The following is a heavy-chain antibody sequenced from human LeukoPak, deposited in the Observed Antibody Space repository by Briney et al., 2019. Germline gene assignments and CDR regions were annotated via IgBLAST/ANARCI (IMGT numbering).Heavy chain of an antibody. CDR3: ARLLHYFDSSGYYYVRFFDY. V-gene: IGHV4-59*12. D-gene: IGHD3-22*01. J-gene: IGHJ4*02. CDR2: IYDIVST. Sequence: SETLSLTCTVSGGSISSYSWSWIRQPPGKGLECIGYIYDIVSTNSNPSLKSRVAMSVDKSKNQFSLKLSYVTAADTAVYYCARLLHYFDSSGYYYVRFFDYWGQGTLVTVSS. CDR1: GGSISSYS.